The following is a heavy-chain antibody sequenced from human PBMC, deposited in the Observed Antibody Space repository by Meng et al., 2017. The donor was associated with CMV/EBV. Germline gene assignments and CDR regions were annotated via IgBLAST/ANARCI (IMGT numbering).Heavy chain of an antibody. CDR3: ARIETGDYYGMDV. J-gene: IGHJ6*02. D-gene: IGHD7-27*01. V-gene: IGHV3-11*01. CDR1: GFNFSDYY. CDR2: ISSSGSTI. Sequence: CAASGFNFSDYYMSWIRQAPGKGLEWVSYISSSGSTIYYADSVKGRFTISRDNAKNSLYLQMNSLRAEDTAVYYCARIETGDYYGMDVWGQGTTVTVSS.